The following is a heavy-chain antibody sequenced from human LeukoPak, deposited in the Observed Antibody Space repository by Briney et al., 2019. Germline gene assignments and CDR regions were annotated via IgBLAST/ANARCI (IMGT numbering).Heavy chain of an antibody. Sequence: SVKVSCKASGGTFSSYAISWVRQAPGQGPEWMGGIIPIFGTANYAQKFQGRVTITADKSTSTAYMELSSLRSEDTAVYYCASSSVATSPTFWFDPWGQGTLVTVSS. D-gene: IGHD5-12*01. J-gene: IGHJ5*02. CDR1: GGTFSSYA. CDR3: ASSSVATSPTFWFDP. CDR2: IIPIFGTA. V-gene: IGHV1-69*06.